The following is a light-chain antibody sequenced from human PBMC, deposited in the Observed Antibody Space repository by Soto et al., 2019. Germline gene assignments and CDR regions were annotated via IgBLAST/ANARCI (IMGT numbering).Light chain of an antibody. CDR1: QSVSASY. CDR3: QQYDSSPVT. V-gene: IGKV3-20*01. CDR2: GAS. Sequence: IVLTQSPGTLSLSPGERATLSCGASQSVSASYLAWYQQKPGQSPRLLIYGASRRATGIPDRFSAGGSGTDFTLTISRLEPEDFEVYYCQQYDSSPVTFGQGSKVEIK. J-gene: IGKJ2*01.